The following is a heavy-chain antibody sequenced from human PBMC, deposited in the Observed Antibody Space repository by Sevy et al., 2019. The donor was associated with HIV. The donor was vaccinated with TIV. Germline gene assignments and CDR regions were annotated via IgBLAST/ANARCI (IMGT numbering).Heavy chain of an antibody. CDR2: ISSSSSYI. J-gene: IGHJ4*02. CDR3: AGENYYDSTAYRFDY. CDR1: GFIFSNYN. V-gene: IGHV3-21*01. D-gene: IGHD3-22*01. Sequence: GGSLRLSCAASGFIFSNYNMNWVRQAPGKGLEWVSSISSSSSYIYYADSVKGRFTISRDNAKNSLYLQMNSLRAEDTAVYYCAGENYYDSTAYRFDYWGQGTLVTVS.